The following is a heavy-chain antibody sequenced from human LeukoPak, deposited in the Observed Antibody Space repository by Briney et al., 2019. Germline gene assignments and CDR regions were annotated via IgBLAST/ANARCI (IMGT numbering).Heavy chain of an antibody. CDR2: ISYDGSNK. V-gene: IGHV3-30*04. CDR1: GFTFSSYA. Sequence: GGSLRLSCAASGFTFSSYAMHWVRQAPGKGLEWVAVISYDGSNKYYADSVKGRFTISRDNAKNSLYLQMNSLRAEDTALYYCAKAYYDSSGLDYWGQGTLVTVSS. J-gene: IGHJ4*02. D-gene: IGHD3-22*01. CDR3: AKAYYDSSGLDY.